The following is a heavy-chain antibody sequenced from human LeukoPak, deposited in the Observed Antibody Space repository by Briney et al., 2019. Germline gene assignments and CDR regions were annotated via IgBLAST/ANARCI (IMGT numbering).Heavy chain of an antibody. V-gene: IGHV3-7*01. CDR3: ARDLYSSSWLAAFDI. CDR2: IKQDGSEK. J-gene: IGHJ3*02. Sequence: PGGSLRLSCAASGFTFSSYWMSWVRQAPGKGLEWVANIKQDGSEKYYVDSVKGRFTIPRDNAKNSLYLQMNSLRAEDTAVYYCARDLYSSSWLAAFDIWGQGTMVTVSS. D-gene: IGHD6-13*01. CDR1: GFTFSSYW.